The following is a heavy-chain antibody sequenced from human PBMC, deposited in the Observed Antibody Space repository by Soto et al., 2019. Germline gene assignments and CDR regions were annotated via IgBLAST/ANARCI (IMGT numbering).Heavy chain of an antibody. Sequence: SETLSLTCPVSGGSISSSCYYWGWIRQPPGKGLEWIGSIYYSGSTYYNPSLKSRVTISVDTSKNQFSLKLSSVTAADTAVYYCATTIASDFYYDGMDVWGQGTTVT. D-gene: IGHD6-13*01. CDR2: IYYSGST. CDR1: GGSISSSCYY. V-gene: IGHV4-39*01. J-gene: IGHJ6*02. CDR3: ATTIASDFYYDGMDV.